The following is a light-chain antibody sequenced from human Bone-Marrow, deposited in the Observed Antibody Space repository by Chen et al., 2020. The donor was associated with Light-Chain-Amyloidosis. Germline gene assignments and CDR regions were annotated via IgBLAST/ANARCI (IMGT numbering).Light chain of an antibody. CDR3: QQYGS. J-gene: IGKJ4*01. CDR1: QDISNY. CDR2: DAS. Sequence: DIQMTQSPSSLSASVGGRVTITCQASQDISNYLNWYQQKPGKAPKLLIYDASHLETGVPSRFSGSGSGTDFTFTISSLQPGDIATYYCQQYGSFGGGTKVEIK. V-gene: IGKV1-33*01.